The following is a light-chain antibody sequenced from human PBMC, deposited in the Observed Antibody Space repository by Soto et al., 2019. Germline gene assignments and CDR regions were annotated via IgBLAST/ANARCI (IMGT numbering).Light chain of an antibody. CDR2: GAS. Sequence: ERVMTQSPATLSVSPGERATLSCRASQSVGSNLAWYQQKHGQAPRPLIFGASSRATGVPARFSGSGSGTEFTLTINSLQSEDFAVYFCQQYDNLPLTFGPGTKVDIK. J-gene: IGKJ3*01. CDR3: QQYDNLPLT. CDR1: QSVGSN. V-gene: IGKV3D-15*01.